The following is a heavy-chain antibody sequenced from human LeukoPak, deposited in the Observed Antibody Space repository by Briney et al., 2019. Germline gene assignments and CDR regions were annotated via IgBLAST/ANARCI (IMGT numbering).Heavy chain of an antibody. Sequence: GGSLRLSCAASGFTFSDYYMSWIRQAPGKGLEWVSYISSSGNTIYYADSVKGRFAISRDNAKNSLYLQRNSLRAEDTAVYYCARGIYTSSWYWNWFAAWGQGNVVTVSS. D-gene: IGHD6-13*01. J-gene: IGHJ5*02. V-gene: IGHV3-11*01. CDR2: ISSSGNTI. CDR1: GFTFSDYY. CDR3: ARGIYTSSWYWNWFAA.